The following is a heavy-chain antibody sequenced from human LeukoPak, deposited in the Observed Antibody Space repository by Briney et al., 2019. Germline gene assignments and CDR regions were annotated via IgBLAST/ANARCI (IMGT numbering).Heavy chain of an antibody. CDR2: INHSGST. V-gene: IGHV4-34*01. Sequence: SETLSLTCAVYGGSFSGYYWSWIRQPPGKGLEWIGEINHSGSTYYNPSLKSRVTISVDTSKNQFSLKLSSVTAADTAVYYCAGIAVAGTYYWGQGTLVTVSS. CDR1: GGSFSGYY. J-gene: IGHJ4*02. CDR3: AGIAVAGTYY. D-gene: IGHD6-19*01.